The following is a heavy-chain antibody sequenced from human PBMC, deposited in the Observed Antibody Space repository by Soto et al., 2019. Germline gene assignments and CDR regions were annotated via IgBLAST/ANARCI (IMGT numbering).Heavy chain of an antibody. Sequence: GESLKISCKGSGYSFTSYWISWVRQMPGKGLEWMGRIDPSDSYTNYSPSFQGHVTISADKSISTAYLQWSSPKASDTAMYYCASLNYDILTGSTYYYYGMDVWGQGTTVTVS. CDR1: GYSFTSYW. J-gene: IGHJ6*02. CDR3: ASLNYDILTGSTYYYYGMDV. CDR2: IDPSDSYT. D-gene: IGHD3-9*01. V-gene: IGHV5-10-1*01.